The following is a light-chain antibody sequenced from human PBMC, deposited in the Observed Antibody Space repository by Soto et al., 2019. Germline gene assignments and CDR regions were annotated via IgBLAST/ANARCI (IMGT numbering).Light chain of an antibody. CDR3: QQYADVPYT. CDR1: QDIRKY. CDR2: GAS. J-gene: IGKJ2*01. V-gene: IGKV1-33*01. Sequence: DIQMTQSPSSLSASVGDRVTITCQASQDIRKYLSWYQQEPGKAPKLLIYGASNLEPGVPSRFSGGGSETDFTFTISILRPEDFATYYCQQYADVPYTFGRGTKLEIK.